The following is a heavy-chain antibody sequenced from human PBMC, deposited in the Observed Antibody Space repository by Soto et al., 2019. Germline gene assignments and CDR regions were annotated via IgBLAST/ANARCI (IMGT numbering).Heavy chain of an antibody. Sequence: SVMKSHRRSVAEGSSGSYYWGWIRQPPRKGLEWIGTLYYSVSTYYNPSLKSRVTISVDTSKNQFSLNLSSVTAADTAVYYCIKSFGSGSLIHFYGMDVWGQGTTVTVSS. CDR1: EGSSGSYY. D-gene: IGHD3-10*01. CDR3: IKSFGSGSLIHFYGMDV. J-gene: IGHJ6*02. V-gene: IGHV4-39*01. CDR2: LYYSVST.